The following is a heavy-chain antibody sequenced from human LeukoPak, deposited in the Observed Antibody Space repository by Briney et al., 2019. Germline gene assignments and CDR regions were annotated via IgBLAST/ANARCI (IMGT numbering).Heavy chain of an antibody. D-gene: IGHD6-19*01. V-gene: IGHV3-21*01. CDR2: ISSSSSYI. J-gene: IGHJ5*02. Sequence: GGSLRLSCAASGFTFSSYSMNWVRQAPRKGLEWVSSISSSSSYIYYADSVKGRFTISRDNAKNSLYLQMNSLRAEDTAVYYCARAYSSGWSSYWFDPWGQGTLVTVSS. CDR3: ARAYSSGWSSYWFDP. CDR1: GFTFSSYS.